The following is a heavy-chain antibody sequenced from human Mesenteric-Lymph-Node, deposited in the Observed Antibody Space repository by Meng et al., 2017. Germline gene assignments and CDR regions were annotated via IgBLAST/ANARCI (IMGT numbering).Heavy chain of an antibody. Sequence: DVELVGCGGGLVQPGGSWRLSCAASGFNLRNYVVSWVRQAPGKGPEWVSSISGDTHYADSVKGRFTISRDNSKSTVYLQMNSLRADDTAVYYCAKVNWEADSTNHWGQGTLVTVSS. CDR2: ISGDT. D-gene: IGHD1-26*01. CDR3: AKVNWEADSTNH. V-gene: IGHV3-23*04. CDR1: GFNLRNYV. J-gene: IGHJ4*02.